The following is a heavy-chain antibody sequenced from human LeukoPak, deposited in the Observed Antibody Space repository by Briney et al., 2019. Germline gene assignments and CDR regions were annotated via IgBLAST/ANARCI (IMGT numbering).Heavy chain of an antibody. CDR2: INPSGGST. CDR1: GYTFTSYY. D-gene: IGHD6-6*01. J-gene: IGHJ3*02. V-gene: IGHV1-46*01. Sequence: ASVEVSCKASGYTFTSYYMHWVRQAPGQGLEWMGIINPSGGSTSYAQKFQGRVTMTRDMSTSTVYMELSSLRSEDTAVYYCARVRSSSDAFDIWGQGTMVTVSS. CDR3: ARVRSSSDAFDI.